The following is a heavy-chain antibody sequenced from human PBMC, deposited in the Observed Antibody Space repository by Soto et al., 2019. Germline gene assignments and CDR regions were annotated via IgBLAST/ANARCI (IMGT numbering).Heavy chain of an antibody. CDR2: IWYDGSNK. J-gene: IGHJ4*02. CDR3: ARDRYSSGWYDLDY. CDR1: GFTFSSYG. D-gene: IGHD6-19*01. V-gene: IGHV3-33*01. Sequence: QVQLVESGGGVVQPGGSLRLSCAASGFTFSSYGMHWVRQAPGKGLEWVAVIWYDGSNKYYADSVKGRFTISRDNSQNTLYLQRNSLRDEDTAVYYCARDRYSSGWYDLDYWGQGTLVSVSS.